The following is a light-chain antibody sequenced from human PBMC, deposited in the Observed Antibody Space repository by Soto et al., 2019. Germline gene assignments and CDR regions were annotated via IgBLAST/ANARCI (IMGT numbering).Light chain of an antibody. CDR1: SSNIGSNY. CDR3: SSYAGSSNV. V-gene: IGLV1-44*01. Sequence: QSVLTQPPSASGTPGQRVTISCSGSSSNIGSNYVNWYQHLPGTAPKLLIYSDDQRPSGVPDRFSGSKSGNTASLTVSGLQAEDEADYYCSSYAGSSNVFGTGTKVTVL. CDR2: SDD. J-gene: IGLJ1*01.